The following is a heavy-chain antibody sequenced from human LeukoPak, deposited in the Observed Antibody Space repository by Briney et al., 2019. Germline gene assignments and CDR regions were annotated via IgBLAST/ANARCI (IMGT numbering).Heavy chain of an antibody. J-gene: IGHJ4*02. D-gene: IGHD3-10*01. CDR2: ISGRCDST. CDR1: GFTFSSHA. Sequence: GGSLRLSCAASGFTFSSHAMSWVRQAPGKGLEWVSGISGRCDSTYYADSVKGRFTISRDTSKNTLYLQMNSLRAEDTAVYYCAKSRYGSGSYYTFDYWGQGTLVTVSS. CDR3: AKSRYGSGSYYTFDY. V-gene: IGHV3-23*01.